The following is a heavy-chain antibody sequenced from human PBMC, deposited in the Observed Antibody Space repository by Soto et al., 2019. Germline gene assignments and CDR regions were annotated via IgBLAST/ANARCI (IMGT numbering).Heavy chain of an antibody. CDR2: IWYDGSNK. D-gene: IGHD6-19*01. CDR1: GFTFSSYG. Sequence: GSLRLSCAASGFTFSSYGMHWVRQAPGKGLEWVAVIWYDGSNKHYADSVKGRFTISRDNFKNTLYLQMNSLRAEDTAVYYCVKQYTSGGHFDYWGQGTLVTVSS. CDR3: VKQYTSGGHFDY. V-gene: IGHV3-33*06. J-gene: IGHJ4*02.